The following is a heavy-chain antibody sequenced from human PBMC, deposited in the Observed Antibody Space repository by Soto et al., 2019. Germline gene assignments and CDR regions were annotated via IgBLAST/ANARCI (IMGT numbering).Heavy chain of an antibody. CDR1: GVSIHNSHSF. D-gene: IGHD2-21*01. CDR3: GRVVEGATRHTDLDS. CDR2: VYYSGGA. Sequence: SETLSLTCTVSGVSIHNSHSFWGWIRQPPGKGLEFIGTVYYSGGAHYNSSLKSRVTISIDTANNQVSLRMRSLTAADTAVYYCGRVVEGATRHTDLDSWGQGTLVTVSS. V-gene: IGHV4-39*01. J-gene: IGHJ5*01.